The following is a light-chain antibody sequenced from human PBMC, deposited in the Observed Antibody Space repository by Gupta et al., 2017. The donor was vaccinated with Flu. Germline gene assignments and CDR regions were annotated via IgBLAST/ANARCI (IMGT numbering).Light chain of an antibody. CDR1: QKINIY. V-gene: IGKV1-39*01. CDR2: GAF. J-gene: IGKJ4*01. Sequence: DIQMTQSPASLSASIGDRVTITCRASQKINIYLNWYQQKPGKAPNLLIYGAFRLESGVPSRFSGSGSGTDFTLTISRLQPEDFATYYCPQCDNSPLTSGGGTKVEIK. CDR3: PQCDNSPLT.